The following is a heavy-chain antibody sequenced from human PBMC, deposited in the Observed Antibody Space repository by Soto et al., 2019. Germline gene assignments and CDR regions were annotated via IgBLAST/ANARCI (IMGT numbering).Heavy chain of an antibody. V-gene: IGHV1-8*01. CDR3: ARGQSESITIFGVVIIAGYYMDV. Sequence: ASVKVSCKASGYTFTSYDINWVRQDNGQGLEWMGWMNPNSGNTGYAQKFQGRVTMTRNTSISTAYMELSSLRSEDTAVYYCARGQSESITIFGVVIIAGYYMDVWGKGTTVTVSS. J-gene: IGHJ6*03. CDR2: MNPNSGNT. CDR1: GYTFTSYD. D-gene: IGHD3-3*01.